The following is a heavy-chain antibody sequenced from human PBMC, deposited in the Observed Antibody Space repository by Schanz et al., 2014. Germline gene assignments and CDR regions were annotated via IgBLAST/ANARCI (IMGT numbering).Heavy chain of an antibody. D-gene: IGHD2-15*01. J-gene: IGHJ4*02. CDR1: GYTFTTYY. CDR3: GRGFSRSDIDF. V-gene: IGHV1-46*03. Sequence: QVQLLQSGAEVKKPGASMKVSCKASGYTFTTYYMLWVRQAPGQGLEWMGIINPSGGSTRYGQKFQCRISVTTDTSTSTVYLELSSLRADDTAVYYCGRGFSRSDIDFWGQGTLITVSS. CDR2: INPSGGST.